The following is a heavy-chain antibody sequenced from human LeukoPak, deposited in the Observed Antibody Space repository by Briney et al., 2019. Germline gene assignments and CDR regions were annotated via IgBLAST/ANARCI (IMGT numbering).Heavy chain of an antibody. D-gene: IGHD5-18*01. CDR2: IYYSGST. CDR3: ARDFRGYSYGFDY. J-gene: IGHJ4*02. CDR1: GGSISSYY. V-gene: IGHV4-39*07. Sequence: SETLSLTCTVSGGSISSYYWGWIRQPPGKGLEWIGSIYYSGSTYYNPSLKSRVTISVDTSKNQFSLKLSSVTAADTAVYYCARDFRGYSYGFDYWGQGTLVTVSS.